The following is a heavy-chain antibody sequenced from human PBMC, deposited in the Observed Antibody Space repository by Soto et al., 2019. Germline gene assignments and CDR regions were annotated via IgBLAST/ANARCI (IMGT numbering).Heavy chain of an antibody. V-gene: IGHV1-3*01. CDR1: GYTFTSYA. CDR3: ARSSGYYDVDY. Sequence: QVQLVQSGAEVKKPGASVKVSCKASGYTFTSYAMHWVRQAPGQRLEWMGWINAGNGNTKYSQKFQGRVTITRDTSASTAYMELSSLRYEDTAVYYCARSSGYYDVDYWGQGTLVTVSS. J-gene: IGHJ4*02. D-gene: IGHD3-22*01. CDR2: INAGNGNT.